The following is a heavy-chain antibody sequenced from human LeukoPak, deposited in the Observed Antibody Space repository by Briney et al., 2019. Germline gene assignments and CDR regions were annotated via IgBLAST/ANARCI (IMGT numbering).Heavy chain of an antibody. CDR2: MNPNSGGT. CDR3: ATSGGGTSFDY. J-gene: IGHJ4*02. D-gene: IGHD3-16*01. Sequence: ASVKVSCKASGYTFTDYYVHWVRQAPGQGLEWMGWMNPNSGGTNYAQRFQGRFTMTRDTSISTAYMELTRLRFDDTAVFYCATSGGGTSFDYWGQGTLVTVSS. CDR1: GYTFTDYY. V-gene: IGHV1-2*02.